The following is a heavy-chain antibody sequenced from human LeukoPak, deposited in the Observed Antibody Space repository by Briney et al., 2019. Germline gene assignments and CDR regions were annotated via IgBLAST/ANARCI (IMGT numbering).Heavy chain of an antibody. Sequence: ASVKVSCKASGGTFSSYAISWLRQAPGQGLEWMGRIIPILGIANYAQKFQGRVTITTDESTSTAYMELSSLRSEDKAVYYCARGHQTQLRFTGGLAYWGQGALVTVSS. D-gene: IGHD3-10*01. CDR3: ARGHQTQLRFTGGLAY. J-gene: IGHJ4*02. V-gene: IGHV1-69*04. CDR1: GGTFSSYA. CDR2: IIPILGIA.